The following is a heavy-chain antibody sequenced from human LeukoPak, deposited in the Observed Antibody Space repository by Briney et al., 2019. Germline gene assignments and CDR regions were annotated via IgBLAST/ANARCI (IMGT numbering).Heavy chain of an antibody. CDR3: AKDSSTSNPYYGLDV. Sequence: GGSLRLSCAASGFIFSSYDMHWVRQAPGKGLEWVSFISYDGTNKYYADSVKGRFTISRDNSRNKLYLQMNSLRGDDTGMYFCAKDSSTSNPYYGLDVWGQGTTVTVSS. D-gene: IGHD6-13*01. CDR1: GFIFSSYD. V-gene: IGHV3-30*18. J-gene: IGHJ6*02. CDR2: ISYDGTNK.